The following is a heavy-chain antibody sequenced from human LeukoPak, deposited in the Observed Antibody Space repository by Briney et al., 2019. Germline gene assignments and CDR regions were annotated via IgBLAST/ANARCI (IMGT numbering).Heavy chain of an antibody. CDR3: GKTTAGYSSGQKPAWPVDY. V-gene: IGHV3-7*03. D-gene: IGHD5-18*01. CDR2: IHPDGSET. CDR1: GFTFSTYW. Sequence: GGSLRLSCEASGFTFSTYWMGWVRQAPGKGPEWVANIHPDGSETSYVDSVKGRFTISRDNARKSMFLQMNSLRAEDTAVYYCGKTTAGYSSGQKPAWPVDYWGQGTLVTVSS. J-gene: IGHJ4*02.